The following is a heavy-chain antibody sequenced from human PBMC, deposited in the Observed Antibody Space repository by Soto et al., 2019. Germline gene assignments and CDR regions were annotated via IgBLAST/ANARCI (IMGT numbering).Heavy chain of an antibody. CDR2: IYSVGST. CDR1: WFTGSSNY. V-gene: IGHV3-53*01. D-gene: IGHD6-13*01. J-gene: IGHJ4*02. Sequence: GSLKLSCASSWFTGSSNYMSWVRQAAGKVLEWVSVIYSVGSTYYADSVKGRFTISRDNSKNTHYLQMNSLRAEDTAVYYCARSSNSIAAAGTGFDYWGQGTLVTVSS. CDR3: ARSSNSIAAAGTGFDY.